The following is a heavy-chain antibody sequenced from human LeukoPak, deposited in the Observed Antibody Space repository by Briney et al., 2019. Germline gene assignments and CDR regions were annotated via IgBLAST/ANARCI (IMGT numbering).Heavy chain of an antibody. D-gene: IGHD3-10*01. J-gene: IGHJ4*02. CDR1: GFTFDDYG. CDR3: ARRITMIRGTNFDY. Sequence: PGGSLRLSCAASGFTFDDYGMTWVRQAPGKGLEWVSNINWNGGSTLYADSVKGRFTTSRDNAKNSVYLEMNSLRAEDTALYYCARRITMIRGTNFDYWGQGTLVTVSS. V-gene: IGHV3-20*04. CDR2: INWNGGST.